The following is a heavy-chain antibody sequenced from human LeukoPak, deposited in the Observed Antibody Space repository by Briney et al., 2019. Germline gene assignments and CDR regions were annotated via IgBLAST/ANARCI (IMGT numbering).Heavy chain of an antibody. CDR2: IYYSGST. J-gene: IGHJ5*02. CDR1: GGSISSFY. V-gene: IGHV4-59*01. D-gene: IGHD1-1*01. Sequence: SETLSLTCTVSGGSISSFYWSWIRQPPGKGLEWIGYIYYSGSTNYNPSLKSRVTISVDTSKNQFSLRLSSVTAADTAVYYCARHCTSGTNLNWFDPWGQGTLVTVSS. CDR3: ARHCTSGTNLNWFDP.